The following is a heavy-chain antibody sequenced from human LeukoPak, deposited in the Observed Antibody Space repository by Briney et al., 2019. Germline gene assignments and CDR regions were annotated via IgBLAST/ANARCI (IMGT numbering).Heavy chain of an antibody. CDR2: IYSGGST. CDR3: AKDGEDIVLMVYAKDYYYYYMDV. Sequence: GGSLRLSCSASGFTVSSNYISWVRQAPGKGLEWVSVIYSGGSTYYADSVKGRFTISRDNSKNTLYLQMNSLRAEDTAVYYCAKDGEDIVLMVYAKDYYYYYMDVWGKGTTVIVSS. J-gene: IGHJ6*03. D-gene: IGHD2-8*01. V-gene: IGHV3-66*01. CDR1: GFTVSSNY.